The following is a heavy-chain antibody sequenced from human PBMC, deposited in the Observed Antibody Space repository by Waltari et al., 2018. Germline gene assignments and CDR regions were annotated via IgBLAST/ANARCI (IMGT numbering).Heavy chain of an antibody. CDR2: IEANKDGGAT. V-gene: IGHV3-15*04. Sequence: EVQLVESGGGLAKPGGSLRLSCVASGFSFSNGWMSWVRQAPGEGLEWVGRIEANKDGGATNYAAPVKGRFIISRDDSKNTLYLQLTGLTSEDTAVYFCATSNHDGSGISFDYWGQGTLVAVSS. CDR1: GFSFSNGW. J-gene: IGHJ4*02. D-gene: IGHD3-10*01. CDR3: ATSNHDGSGISFDY.